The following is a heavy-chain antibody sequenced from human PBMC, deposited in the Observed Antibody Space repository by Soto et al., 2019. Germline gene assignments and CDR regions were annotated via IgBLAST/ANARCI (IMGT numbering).Heavy chain of an antibody. Sequence: SVKVSCKASGGTFSSYAISWVRQAPGQGLEWMGGIIPIFGTANYAQKFQGRVTITADESTSTAYMELSSLRSEDTAVYHCARNLVVVAATPSWFDPWGQGTLVTVS. D-gene: IGHD2-15*01. CDR3: ARNLVVVAATPSWFDP. J-gene: IGHJ5*02. V-gene: IGHV1-69*13. CDR2: IIPIFGTA. CDR1: GGTFSSYA.